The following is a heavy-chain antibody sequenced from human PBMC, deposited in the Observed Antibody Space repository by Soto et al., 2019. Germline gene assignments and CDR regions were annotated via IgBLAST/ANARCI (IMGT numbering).Heavy chain of an antibody. D-gene: IGHD6-13*01. V-gene: IGHV3-9*01. CDR3: AKDLYSSSWGHDAFDI. Sequence: EVQLVESGGGLVQPGRSLRLSCAASGFTFDDYAMHWVRQAPGKGLEWASGISWNSGSIGYADSVKGRFTISRDNAKNSLYLQMNSLRAEDTALYYCAKDLYSSSWGHDAFDIWGQGTMVTVSS. J-gene: IGHJ3*02. CDR1: GFTFDDYA. CDR2: ISWNSGSI.